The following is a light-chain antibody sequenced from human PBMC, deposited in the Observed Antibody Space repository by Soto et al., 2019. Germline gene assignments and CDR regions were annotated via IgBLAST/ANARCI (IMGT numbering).Light chain of an antibody. J-gene: IGKJ4*01. CDR2: AAS. CDR1: QSISSY. Sequence: DIQMTQSPSSLSASVGDRVTITCRASQSISSYLNWYQQKPGKAPKLLIYAASSLQSGVPSRFSGSGSGTDFTRTISSLQPEEFATYYGQQCYSTPFTFGGGTKVEIK. V-gene: IGKV1-39*01. CDR3: QQCYSTPFT.